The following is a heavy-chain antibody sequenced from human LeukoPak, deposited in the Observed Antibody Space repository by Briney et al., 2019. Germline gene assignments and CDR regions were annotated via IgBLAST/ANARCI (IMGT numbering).Heavy chain of an antibody. V-gene: IGHV3-23*01. Sequence: GGSLRLSCVGSGFTFRSHAMSWVRQAPEKGLEFVSGIYENGSTTYYADSVKGRFSISRDNSKNTLYLQMDSLRGEDTAVYYCAKDFRIGYSAHFDYWGQGALVTVSS. CDR3: AKDFRIGYSAHFDY. D-gene: IGHD2-21*01. CDR2: IYENGSTT. J-gene: IGHJ4*02. CDR1: GFTFRSHA.